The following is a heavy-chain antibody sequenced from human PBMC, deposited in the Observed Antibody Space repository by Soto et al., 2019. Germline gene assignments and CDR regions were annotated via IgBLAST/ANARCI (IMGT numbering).Heavy chain of an antibody. V-gene: IGHV4-61*01. D-gene: IGHD1-26*01. Sequence: PSETLSLTCTVSGGSVSSGSYYWSWIRQPPGKGLEWIGYIYYSGSTNYNPSLKSRVTISVDTSKNQFSLKLSAVTAADTAVYYCARERLYSGSRGGGMDVWGQGTTVTVSS. CDR1: GGSVSSGSYY. J-gene: IGHJ6*02. CDR2: IYYSGST. CDR3: ARERLYSGSRGGGMDV.